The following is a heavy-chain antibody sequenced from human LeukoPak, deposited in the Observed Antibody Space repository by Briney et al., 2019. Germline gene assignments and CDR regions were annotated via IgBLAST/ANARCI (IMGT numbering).Heavy chain of an antibody. V-gene: IGHV1-8*01. CDR2: MNPNSGNT. CDR3: ARGGTLVQGVTVLYGMDV. J-gene: IGHJ6*02. D-gene: IGHD3-10*01. CDR1: GNTFSSYD. Sequence: VASVKVSCKTSGNTFSSYDTNWVRQATGQGLEWMGWMNPNSGNTAYAQKFQGRVTMTRDTSISTAYMELSSLRSEDTAVYYCARGGTLVQGVTVLYGMDVWGQGTTVTVSS.